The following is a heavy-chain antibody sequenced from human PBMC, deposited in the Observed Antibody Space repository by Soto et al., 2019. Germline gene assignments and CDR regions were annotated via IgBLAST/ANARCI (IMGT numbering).Heavy chain of an antibody. CDR3: ARVLQWSAYFDY. Sequence: GGSLGLSCAASGFTFSSYSMNWVRQAPGKGLEWVSSISSSSSYIYYADSVKGRFTISRDNAKNSLYLQMNSLRAEDTAVYYCARVLQWSAYFDYWGQGTLVTVSS. J-gene: IGHJ4*02. CDR1: GFTFSSYS. D-gene: IGHD2-15*01. V-gene: IGHV3-21*01. CDR2: ISSSSSYI.